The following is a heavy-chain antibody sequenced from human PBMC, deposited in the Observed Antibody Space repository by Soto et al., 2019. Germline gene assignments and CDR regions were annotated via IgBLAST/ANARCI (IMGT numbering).Heavy chain of an antibody. CDR1: GFTFDDYA. V-gene: IGHV3-9*01. D-gene: IGHD6-6*01. CDR2: ISWNSGSI. J-gene: IGHJ3*02. Sequence: EVQLVESGGGLVQPGRSLRLSCAASGFTFDDYAMHWVRQAPGKGLEWVSGISWNSGSIGYADSVKGRFTISRDNAKNSLYLQMNSLRAEDTALYYCAKDKAARRPDAFDIWGQGTMVTVSS. CDR3: AKDKAARRPDAFDI.